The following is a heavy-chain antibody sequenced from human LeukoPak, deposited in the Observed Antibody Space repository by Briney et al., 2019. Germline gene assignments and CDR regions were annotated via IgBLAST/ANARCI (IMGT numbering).Heavy chain of an antibody. CDR3: TREPPIAARIY. J-gene: IGHJ4*02. Sequence: PGGSLRLSCTASGFTFGDYAMSWVRQAPGKGLEWVGFIRSKAYGGTTEYAASVKGRFTISRDDSKSIAYLQMNSLKTEDTAVYYCTREPPIAARIYWGQGTLVTVSS. CDR2: IRSKAYGGTT. V-gene: IGHV3-49*04. CDR1: GFTFGDYA. D-gene: IGHD6-6*01.